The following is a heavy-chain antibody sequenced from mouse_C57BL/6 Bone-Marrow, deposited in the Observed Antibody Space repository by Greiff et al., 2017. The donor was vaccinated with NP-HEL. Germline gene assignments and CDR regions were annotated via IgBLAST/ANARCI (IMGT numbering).Heavy chain of an antibody. J-gene: IGHJ2*01. CDR2: INPSSGYT. CDR1: GYTFTSYT. CDR3: ARPWTYFDY. V-gene: IGHV1-4*01. Sequence: QVQLKESGAELARPGASVKMSCKASGYTFTSYTMHWVKQRPGQGLEWIGYINPSSGYTKYNQKFKDKATLTADKSSSTAYMQLSSLTSEDSAVYYCARPWTYFDYWGQGTTLTVSS.